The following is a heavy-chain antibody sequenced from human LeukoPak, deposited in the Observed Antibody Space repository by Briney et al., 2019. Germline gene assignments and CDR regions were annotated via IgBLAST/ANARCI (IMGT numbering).Heavy chain of an antibody. CDR3: ARDRIPEYYYDSSGYFGY. CDR1: GYTFTSYG. Sequence: SVKVSCKASGYTFTSYGISWVRQAPGQGLEWMGWISAYNGNTNYAQKLQGRVTMTTDTSTSTAYMELRSLRSDDTAVYYCARDRIPEYYYDSSGYFGYWGQGTLVTVSS. CDR2: ISAYNGNT. D-gene: IGHD3-22*01. J-gene: IGHJ4*02. V-gene: IGHV1-18*01.